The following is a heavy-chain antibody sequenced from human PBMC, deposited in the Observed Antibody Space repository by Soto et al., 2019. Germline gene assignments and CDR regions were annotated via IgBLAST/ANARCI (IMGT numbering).Heavy chain of an antibody. J-gene: IGHJ6*04. D-gene: IGHD4-17*01. CDR1: GFTVSSNY. Sequence: GGSLRLSCAASGFTVSSNYMSWVRQAPGKGLEWVSVIYSGGSTYYADSGKGRFTISRDNSKNTLYLQMNSLRAEDTAVYYCARDSGEGDYDDVWGKGTTVTVSS. CDR2: IYSGGST. CDR3: ARDSGEGDYDDV. V-gene: IGHV3-66*01.